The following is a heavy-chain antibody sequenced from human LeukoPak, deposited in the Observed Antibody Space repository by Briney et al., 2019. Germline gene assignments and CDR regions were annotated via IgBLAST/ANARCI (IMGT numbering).Heavy chain of an antibody. D-gene: IGHD4-11*01. Sequence: RASVKVSCKASGYTFTSYGISWVRQAPGQGLEWMGWISAYNGNTNYAQKLQGRVTMTTDTSTSTAYTELRSLRSDDTAVYYCARDRPYSGAAHFDPWGQGTLVTVSS. CDR1: GYTFTSYG. J-gene: IGHJ5*02. V-gene: IGHV1-18*01. CDR2: ISAYNGNT. CDR3: ARDRPYSGAAHFDP.